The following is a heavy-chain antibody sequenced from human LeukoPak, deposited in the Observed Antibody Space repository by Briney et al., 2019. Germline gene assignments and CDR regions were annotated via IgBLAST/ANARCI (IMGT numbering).Heavy chain of an antibody. V-gene: IGHV4-4*07. CDR3: ARGLDIVVVPAAVFMDV. CDR1: GGSISSYY. Sequence: SETLSLTCTVSGGSISSYYWSWIRQPAGKGLEWIGRIYTSGSTNYNPSLKSRVTISVDTSKNQFSLKLSSVTAADTAVYYCARGLDIVVVPAAVFMDVWGKGTTVTVSS. D-gene: IGHD2-2*03. J-gene: IGHJ6*03. CDR2: IYTSGST.